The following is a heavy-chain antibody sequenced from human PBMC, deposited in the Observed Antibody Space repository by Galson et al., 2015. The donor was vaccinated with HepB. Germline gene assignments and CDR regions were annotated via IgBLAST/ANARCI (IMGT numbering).Heavy chain of an antibody. CDR3: ARAWAGIAVVFVPSSLMDV. V-gene: IGHV1-46*04. CDR1: GYTFTNYY. D-gene: IGHD6-19*01. CDR2: INPSGGST. J-gene: IGHJ6*02. Sequence: SVKVSCKASGYTFTNYYMHWVRQAPGQGLEWMGIINPSGGSTSYAQKLQGRVTMTRDTSTTTVYLELSSLRSDDTAVYFCARAWAGIAVVFVPSSLMDVWGQGTTVTVS.